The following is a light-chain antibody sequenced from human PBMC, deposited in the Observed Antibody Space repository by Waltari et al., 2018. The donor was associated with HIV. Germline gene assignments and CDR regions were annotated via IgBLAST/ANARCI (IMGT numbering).Light chain of an antibody. J-gene: IGKJ1*01. CDR2: GAF. V-gene: IGKV1-39*01. CDR1: HDIVTY. CDR3: QQSYNPPRWT. Sequence: DIQMTQSPSTLSAFVGDSVTITCRASHDIVTYLNWYQHKAGKAPKLLNYGAFRLEKGVASRFSGSGSGTDFTLSINSLQPEDFATYYCQQSYNPPRWTFGQGTKVELK.